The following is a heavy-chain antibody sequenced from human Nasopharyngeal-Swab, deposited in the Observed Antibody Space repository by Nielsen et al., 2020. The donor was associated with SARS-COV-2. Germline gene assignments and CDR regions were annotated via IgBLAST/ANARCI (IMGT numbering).Heavy chain of an antibody. CDR1: GFSVSSNY. CDR3: ARLGSIVGGTPLDY. D-gene: IGHD1-26*01. J-gene: IGHJ4*02. V-gene: IGHV3-53*01. Sequence: GGSLRLSCAASGFSVSSNYMTWVRQAPGKGLDWVSIIYSGDTTYYADSAKGRFTISRDTSKNTLYLQMNNLRVDDTAIYYCARLGSIVGGTPLDYWGQGTLVTVSS. CDR2: IYSGDTT.